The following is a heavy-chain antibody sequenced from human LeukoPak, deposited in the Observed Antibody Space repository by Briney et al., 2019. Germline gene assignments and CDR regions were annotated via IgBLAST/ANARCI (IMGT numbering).Heavy chain of an antibody. Sequence: GGSLRLSCAASGFTFSSYAMSWVRQDPGRGLEWVSAISGSGGSTYYADSVKGRFTISRDNSKNTLYLQMNSLRAEDTAVYYCAKQFYYDILTGYYSFDYWGQGTLVTVSS. CDR2: ISGSGGST. CDR1: GFTFSSYA. V-gene: IGHV3-23*01. D-gene: IGHD3-9*01. CDR3: AKQFYYDILTGYYSFDY. J-gene: IGHJ4*02.